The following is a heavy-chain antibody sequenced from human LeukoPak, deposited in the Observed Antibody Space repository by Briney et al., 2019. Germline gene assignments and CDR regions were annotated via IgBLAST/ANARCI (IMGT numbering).Heavy chain of an antibody. D-gene: IGHD4-17*01. J-gene: IGHJ4*02. V-gene: IGHV3-23*01. Sequence: GGSLRLSCAASGFTFSSYAMSWVRQAPGKGLEWVSTISGSGGSTYYADSVKGRFTVSRDTSKNTLYLQMKSLRAEDTAVYYCASRPHGDYPYFDFWGQGTLVTVSS. CDR1: GFTFSSYA. CDR2: ISGSGGST. CDR3: ASRPHGDYPYFDF.